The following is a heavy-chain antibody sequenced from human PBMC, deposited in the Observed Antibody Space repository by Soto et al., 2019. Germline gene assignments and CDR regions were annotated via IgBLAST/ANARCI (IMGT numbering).Heavy chain of an antibody. D-gene: IGHD5-12*01. CDR1: GASINSGDYY. CDR3: ARYRRDIVATINYFDY. V-gene: IGHV4-30-4*01. CDR2: IYYSGST. J-gene: IGHJ4*02. Sequence: PSETLSLTCTVSGASINSGDYYWSWIRQPPGKGLEWIGHIYYSGSTYYNPSLKSRAGISVDSSKSQVSLKLTSVTAADTAVYYCARYRRDIVATINYFDYWGQGTLVTVSS.